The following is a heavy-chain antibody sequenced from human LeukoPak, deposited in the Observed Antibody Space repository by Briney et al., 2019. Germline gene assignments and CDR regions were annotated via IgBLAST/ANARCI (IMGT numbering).Heavy chain of an antibody. CDR3: ASRPGIAAAGTGPYYYYGMDV. Sequence: SETLSLTCTVSGGSIRSSYYYWGWIRQPPGKGLEWIVSIYDSGSTYYHPSLKSRVTISVDTSKNQFSLKLSSVTAADTAVYYCASRPGIAAAGTGPYYYYGMDVWGQGTTVTVSS. V-gene: IGHV4-39*07. CDR2: IYDSGST. J-gene: IGHJ6*02. D-gene: IGHD6-13*01. CDR1: GGSIRSSYYY.